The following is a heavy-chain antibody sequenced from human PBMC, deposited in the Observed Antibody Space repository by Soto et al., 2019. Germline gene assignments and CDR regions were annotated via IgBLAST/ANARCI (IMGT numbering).Heavy chain of an antibody. Sequence: SETLSLTCAVSGGSITSGGYSWGWIRQPPGQGLEWIGYMYHSGNTYYNPSLKGRVTISLDHSRNQFSLRLNSVTAADTAVYYCRSSTSCYDDSCVDVWGQGSMVTVSS. J-gene: IGHJ6*02. D-gene: IGHD2-2*01. V-gene: IGHV4-30-2*01. CDR2: MYHSGNT. CDR1: GGSITSGGYS. CDR3: RSSTSCYDDSCVDV.